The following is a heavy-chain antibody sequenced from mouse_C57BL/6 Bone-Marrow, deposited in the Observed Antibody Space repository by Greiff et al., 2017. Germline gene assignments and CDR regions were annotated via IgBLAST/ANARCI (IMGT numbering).Heavy chain of an antibody. CDR3: ARSTAGVAMDY. D-gene: IGHD1-1*01. CDR2: IYPGDGDT. CDR1: GYAFSSSW. Sequence: QVQLQQSGPELVKPGASVKISCKASGYAFSSSWMNWVKQRPGKGLEWIGRIYPGDGDTNYNGKFKGKATLTADKSSSTAYMQRSSLTSEDSAVYCGARSTAGVAMDYWGQGTPLTVSS. V-gene: IGHV1-82*01. J-gene: IGHJ2*01.